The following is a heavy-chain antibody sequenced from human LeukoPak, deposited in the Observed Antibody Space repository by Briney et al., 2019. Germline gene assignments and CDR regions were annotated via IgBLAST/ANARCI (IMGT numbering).Heavy chain of an antibody. V-gene: IGHV7-4-1*02. CDR3: ARDNYGAEEGIGSSLVWLDP. CDR1: GYTFTNYA. CDR2: IDTNTGNP. D-gene: IGHD6-13*01. J-gene: IGHJ5*02. Sequence: ASVKVSCKASGYTFTNYAMNWVRQVPGQGLEWMGWIDTNTGNPTYAQGFTEQFVFSLDTSVNTAHLQINSLKSEDTAVYYCARDNYGAEEGIGSSLVWLDPWGQGTLVTVSS.